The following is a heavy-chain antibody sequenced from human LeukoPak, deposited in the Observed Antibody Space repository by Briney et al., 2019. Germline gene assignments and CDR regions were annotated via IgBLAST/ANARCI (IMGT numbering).Heavy chain of an antibody. CDR1: GFTFSAYA. Sequence: PGGSLRLSCEASGFTFSAYAMTWVRQAPGQGLEWVSSIGSDNKPHYSESVKGRFAISRDNSKSMLFLQLNSLRAEDTALYYCARGGTATYYYDSSGNLFDYWGQGTLVTVSS. CDR2: IGSDNKP. J-gene: IGHJ4*02. V-gene: IGHV3-23*05. D-gene: IGHD3-22*01. CDR3: ARGGTATYYYDSSGNLFDY.